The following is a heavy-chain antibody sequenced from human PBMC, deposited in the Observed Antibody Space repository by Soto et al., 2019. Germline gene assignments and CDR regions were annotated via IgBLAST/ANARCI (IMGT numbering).Heavy chain of an antibody. CDR2: IYYTGST. CDR3: ARGEDTIFGGVLFAY. J-gene: IGHJ4*02. V-gene: IGHV4-59*01. D-gene: IGHD3-3*02. Sequence: SETLSLTCTVSGGSISRYYWSWVRQPPGKGLEWIGYIYYTGSTTYNPSLKSRVTISVDTSNNQFSLKLNSVTGADTAVYYCARGEDTIFGGVLFAYRAQGTLVTGSS. CDR1: GGSISRYY.